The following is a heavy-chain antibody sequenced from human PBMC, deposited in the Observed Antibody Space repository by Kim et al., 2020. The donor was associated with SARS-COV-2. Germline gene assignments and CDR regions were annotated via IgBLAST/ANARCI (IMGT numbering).Heavy chain of an antibody. V-gene: IGHV1-18*01. CDR2: ISAYNGNT. CDR3: ARGTYYYGSGSYYNAPGYYYYGMDV. CDR1: GYTFTSYG. J-gene: IGHJ6*02. D-gene: IGHD3-10*01. Sequence: ASVKVSCKASGYTFTSYGISWVRQAPGQGLEWMGWISAYNGNTNYAQKLQGRVTMTTDTSTSTAYMELRSLRSDDTAVYYCARGTYYYGSGSYYNAPGYYYYGMDVWGQGTTVTVSS.